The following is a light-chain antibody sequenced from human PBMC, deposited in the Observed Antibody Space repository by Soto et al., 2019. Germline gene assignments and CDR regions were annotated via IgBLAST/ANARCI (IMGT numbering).Light chain of an antibody. V-gene: IGKV1-5*03. CDR1: QSISGW. J-gene: IGKJ1*01. Sequence: DTQMTQSPSTLSAFVGDRVTITCRASQSISGWLAWYQQKPGKAPHLLIYKASSLESGVPSRFSGSGSGTEFTLTISSLQPDDFATYYCQQYNTYSPTFGQGTKVDIK. CDR2: KAS. CDR3: QQYNTYSPT.